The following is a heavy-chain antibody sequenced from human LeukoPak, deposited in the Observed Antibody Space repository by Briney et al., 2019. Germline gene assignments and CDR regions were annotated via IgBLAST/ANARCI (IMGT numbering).Heavy chain of an antibody. D-gene: IGHD6-13*01. CDR3: ASSSSWSTGKYYFDY. V-gene: IGHV1-69*04. J-gene: IGHJ4*02. CDR2: IIPILGIA. Sequence: SVKVSCKASGGTFSSYAISWVRQAPGQGLEWMGRIIPILGIANYALKFQGRVTITADKSTSTAYMELSSLRSEDTAVYYCASSSSWSTGKYYFDYWGQGTLVTVSS. CDR1: GGTFSSYA.